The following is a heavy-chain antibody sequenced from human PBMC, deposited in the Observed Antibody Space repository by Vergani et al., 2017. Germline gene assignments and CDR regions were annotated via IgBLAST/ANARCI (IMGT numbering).Heavy chain of an antibody. D-gene: IGHD3-10*01. V-gene: IGHV3-30*18. J-gene: IGHJ6*02. Sequence: QVQLVESGGGVVQPGRSLRLSCAASGFTFSSYGMHWVRQAPGKGLEWVAVISYDGSNKYYADSVKGRFTISRDNSKNTLDLQMNSLRAEDTAVYYCAKVALSLTGSLAYYGSGGRYYYYGMDVWGQGTTVTVSS. CDR2: ISYDGSNK. CDR1: GFTFSSYG. CDR3: AKVALSLTGSLAYYGSGGRYYYYGMDV.